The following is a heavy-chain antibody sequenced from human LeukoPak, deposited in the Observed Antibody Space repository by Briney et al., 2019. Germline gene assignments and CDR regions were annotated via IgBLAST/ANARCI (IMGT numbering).Heavy chain of an antibody. Sequence: SETLSLTCAVYGGSFSGYYWSWIRQPPGKGLEWIGEINHSGSTNYNPSLKSRVTISVDTSKNQFSLKLSSVTAADTAVYYCARGNRQGRITMVRGVIIRYNWFDPWGQGTLVTVSS. D-gene: IGHD3-10*01. V-gene: IGHV4-34*01. CDR1: GGSFSGYY. CDR2: INHSGST. CDR3: ARGNRQGRITMVRGVIIRYNWFDP. J-gene: IGHJ5*02.